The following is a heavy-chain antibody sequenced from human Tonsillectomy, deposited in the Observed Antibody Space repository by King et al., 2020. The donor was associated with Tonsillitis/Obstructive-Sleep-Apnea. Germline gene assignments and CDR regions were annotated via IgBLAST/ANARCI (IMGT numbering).Heavy chain of an antibody. CDR3: VRDDKDGRHLDY. CDR2: SNPSDGIT. Sequence: QLVQSGAEVKKPGASVKVSCRASGYTFTRNYVHWVRQAPGQGLEWMGISNPSDGITTYAQKFQGRVTMTTDTSTSTVNMELSSLRADDTAVYYCVRDDKDGRHLDYWGQGSLVSVSS. CDR1: GYTFTRNY. J-gene: IGHJ4*02. V-gene: IGHV1-46*01. D-gene: IGHD2-15*01.